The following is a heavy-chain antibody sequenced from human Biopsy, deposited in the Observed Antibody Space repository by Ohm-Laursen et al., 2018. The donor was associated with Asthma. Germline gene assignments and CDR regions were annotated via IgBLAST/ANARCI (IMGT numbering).Heavy chain of an antibody. J-gene: IGHJ3*02. CDR2: VSSDGHNK. CDR1: GFVFSQCG. V-gene: IGHV3-30*03. CDR3: ARQSGQDYGDSSGFDT. Sequence: TLSLTCPASGFVFSQCGMHWVRQGPGKGLEWVALVSSDGHNKYYEDSVKGRFTISRDNSRNRLYLQINRLTVEDSAVYFCARQSGQDYGDSSGFDTWGQGTKVAVSS. D-gene: IGHD3-22*01.